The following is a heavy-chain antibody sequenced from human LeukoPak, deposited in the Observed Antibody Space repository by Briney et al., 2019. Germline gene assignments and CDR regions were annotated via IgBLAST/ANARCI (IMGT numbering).Heavy chain of an antibody. CDR1: GFTFSSYA. CDR2: IDTAGVT. V-gene: IGHV3-13*01. Sequence: AGGSLRLSCAASGFTFSSYAMSWVRQAPGKGLEWVAGIDTAGVTYYPGSVRGRFTISRENGRNSFFLQMNSLRAGDTAVYYCARGGYFGSGPMDVWGQGTTVTVSS. CDR3: ARGGYFGSGPMDV. J-gene: IGHJ6*02. D-gene: IGHD3-10*01.